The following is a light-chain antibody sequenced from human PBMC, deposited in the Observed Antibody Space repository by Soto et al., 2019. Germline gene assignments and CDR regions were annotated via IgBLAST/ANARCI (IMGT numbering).Light chain of an antibody. Sequence: ETVMTQSPATLSVSPGEKATLSCRASQSVSSKLAWYQQKPGQAPRLLIYGASTRATGIPARFSGSGSGTEFTLTISSLQSEDFAVYYCQQYNNWPRTFGPGTKVDIK. CDR2: GAS. V-gene: IGKV3-15*01. J-gene: IGKJ3*01. CDR1: QSVSSK. CDR3: QQYNNWPRT.